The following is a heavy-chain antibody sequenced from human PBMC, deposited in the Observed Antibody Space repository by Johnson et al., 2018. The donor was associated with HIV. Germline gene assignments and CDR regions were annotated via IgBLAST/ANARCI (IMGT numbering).Heavy chain of an antibody. CDR2: ISYDGGNK. Sequence: QVLLVESGGGVVQPGRSLRLSCAASGFSFSNYAMHWVRQAPGKGLEWVAVISYDGGNKYYADSVKGRFTISRDNAKNSLYLQMNSLRAEDTALYYCAKSPSTMIVVVTVFDIWGQGTMVTVSS. D-gene: IGHD3-22*01. J-gene: IGHJ3*02. V-gene: IGHV3-30*18. CDR1: GFSFSNYA. CDR3: AKSPSTMIVVVTVFDI.